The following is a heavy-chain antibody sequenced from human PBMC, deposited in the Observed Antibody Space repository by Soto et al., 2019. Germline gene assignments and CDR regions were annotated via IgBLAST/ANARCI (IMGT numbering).Heavy chain of an antibody. CDR3: ARIQGGRIARLPYCSSTSCYYDY. CDR1: GGSFSGYY. D-gene: IGHD2-2*01. CDR2: INHSGST. V-gene: IGHV4-34*01. J-gene: IGHJ4*02. Sequence: SETLSLTCAVYGGSFSGYYWSWIRQPPGKGLEWVGEINHSGSTNYNPSLKSRVTISVDTSKNQFSLKLSSVTAADTAVYYCARIQGGRIARLPYCSSTSCYYDYWGQGTLVTVSS.